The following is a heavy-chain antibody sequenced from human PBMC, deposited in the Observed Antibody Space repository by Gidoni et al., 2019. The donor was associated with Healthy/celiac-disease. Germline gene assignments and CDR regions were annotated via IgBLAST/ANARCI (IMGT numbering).Heavy chain of an antibody. CDR1: GFTFSSYA. D-gene: IGHD3-10*01. V-gene: IGHV3-23*04. Sequence: EVQLVESGGGLVQPGGSLRLSCAASGFTFSSYAMSWVRQAPGKGLEWFSAISGSGGSTYYADSVKGRFTISRDNSKNTLYLQMNSLRAEDTAVYYCAKGLRAANMVRGVAYFDYWGQGTLVTVSS. CDR3: AKGLRAANMVRGVAYFDY. J-gene: IGHJ4*02. CDR2: ISGSGGST.